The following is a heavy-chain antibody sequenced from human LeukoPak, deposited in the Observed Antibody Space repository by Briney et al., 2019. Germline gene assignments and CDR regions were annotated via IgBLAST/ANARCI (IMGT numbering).Heavy chain of an antibody. CDR3: AKVFVLMRGTPENWFDP. CDR1: GFTFGDYA. V-gene: IGHV3-30*18. J-gene: IGHJ5*02. CDR2: ISFDGIDQ. Sequence: GGSLRLSCAASGFTFGDYAMHWVRQAPGKGLDWVAVISFDGIDQYYADSVRGRFTVSRDNSENTLYLQMNSLRIEDTALYFCAKVFVLMRGTPENWFDPWGQGTLVTVSS. D-gene: IGHD1-14*01.